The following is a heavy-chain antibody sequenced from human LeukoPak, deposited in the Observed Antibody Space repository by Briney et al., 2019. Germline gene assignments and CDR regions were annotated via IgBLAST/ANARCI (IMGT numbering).Heavy chain of an antibody. D-gene: IGHD2-2*01. CDR1: GGSISSGGYY. CDR3: ARASPLIGYCSSTSCYVHDY. CDR2: IYYSGST. J-gene: IGHJ4*02. Sequence: SETLSLTCAVSGGSISSGGYYWSWIRQHPGKGLEWIGYIYYSGSTYYNPSLKSRVTISVDTSKNQFSLKLSSVTAADTAVYYCARASPLIGYCSSTSCYVHDYWGQGTLVTVSS. V-gene: IGHV4-31*11.